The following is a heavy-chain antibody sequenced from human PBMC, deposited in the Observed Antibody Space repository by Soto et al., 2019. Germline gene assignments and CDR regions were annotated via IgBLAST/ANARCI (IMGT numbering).Heavy chain of an antibody. J-gene: IGHJ3*02. D-gene: IGHD1-1*01. V-gene: IGHV4-34*01. CDR1: GGFVSSGSYY. CDR3: TRVARGTATTVVDAFDI. CDR2: MSHSGGT. Sequence: QVQLQKWGAGLLKPSETLSLTCAVYGGFVSSGSYYWSWIRQPPGKGLGWIGEMSHSGGTHFNRALKSRVNIAVGTSKNQFSPTMSSVTAADTALYYCTRVARGTATTVVDAFDIWGPGTMVTVSS.